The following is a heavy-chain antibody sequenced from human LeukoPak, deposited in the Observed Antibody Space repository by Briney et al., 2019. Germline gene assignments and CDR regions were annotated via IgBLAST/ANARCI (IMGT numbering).Heavy chain of an antibody. J-gene: IGHJ4*02. Sequence: ASVKVSCKASGYTFTSYYMHWVRQARGQGLEWMGIINPSGGSTSYAQKFQGRVTMTRDTSTSTAYMELRSLRSDDTAVYYCARFEILSGYYFDYWGQGTLVTVSS. D-gene: IGHD3-22*01. CDR2: INPSGGST. V-gene: IGHV1-46*01. CDR1: GYTFTSYY. CDR3: ARFEILSGYYFDY.